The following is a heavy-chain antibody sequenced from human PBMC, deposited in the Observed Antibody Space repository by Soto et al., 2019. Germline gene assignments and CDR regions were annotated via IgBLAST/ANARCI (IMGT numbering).Heavy chain of an antibody. Sequence: PSETLSLTCTVSGGSISSGGYYWSWIRQHPGKGLEWIGYIYYSGSTYYNPSLKSRVTISVDTSKNQFSLKLSSVTAADTAVYYCAGELPPFSASYYYYYGMDVWGQGTTVTVSS. CDR1: GGSISSGGYY. CDR3: AGELPPFSASYYYYYGMDV. V-gene: IGHV4-31*03. CDR2: IYYSGST. J-gene: IGHJ6*02.